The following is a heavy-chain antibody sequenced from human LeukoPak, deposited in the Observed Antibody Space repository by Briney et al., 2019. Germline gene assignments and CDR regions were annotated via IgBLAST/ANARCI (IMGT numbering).Heavy chain of an antibody. J-gene: IGHJ6*02. CDR1: GGTFSSYA. V-gene: IGHV1-69*13. D-gene: IGHD3-3*01. CDR2: IIPIFGTA. Sequence: ASVKVSCKASGGTFSSYAISWVRQAPGQGLEWMGGIIPIFGTANYAQKFQGRVTITADESTSTAYMELSSLRSEDTAVYYCARAFERFLEWPLLDYYYGMDVWGQGTTVTVSS. CDR3: ARAFERFLEWPLLDYYYGMDV.